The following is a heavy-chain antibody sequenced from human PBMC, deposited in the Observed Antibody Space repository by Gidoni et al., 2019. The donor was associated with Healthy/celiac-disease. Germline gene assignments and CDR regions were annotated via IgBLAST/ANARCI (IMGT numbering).Heavy chain of an antibody. Sequence: EVQLVESGGGLVKPGGSLRLSCAASGFTFSSYSMNWVRQAPGKGLEWVSSISSSSSYIYYADSVKGRFTISRDNAKNSLYLQMNSLRAEDTAVYYCARVARSPAARNVVVVAAGDDAFDIWGQGTMVTVSS. CDR2: ISSSSSYI. J-gene: IGHJ3*02. V-gene: IGHV3-21*01. D-gene: IGHD2-15*01. CDR1: GFTFSSYS. CDR3: ARVARSPAARNVVVVAAGDDAFDI.